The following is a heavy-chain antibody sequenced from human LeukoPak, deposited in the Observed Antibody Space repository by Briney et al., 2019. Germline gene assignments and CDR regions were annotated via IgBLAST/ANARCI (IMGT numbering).Heavy chain of an antibody. CDR3: ARQPTKYYDFWSGLKQWLVMDFDY. CDR2: INPNSGGT. J-gene: IGHJ4*02. CDR1: GYTFTGYY. V-gene: IGHV1-2*02. Sequence: GASVKVSCKASGYTFTGYYMHWVRQAPGQGLEWTGWINPNSGGTNYAQKFQGRVTMTRDTSISTAYMELSRLRSDDTAVYYCARQPTKYYDFWSGLKQWLVMDFDYWGQGTLVTVSS. D-gene: IGHD3-3*01.